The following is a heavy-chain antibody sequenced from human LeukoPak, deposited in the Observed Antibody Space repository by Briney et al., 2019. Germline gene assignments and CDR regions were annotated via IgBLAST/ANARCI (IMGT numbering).Heavy chain of an antibody. J-gene: IGHJ4*02. CDR2: ISSSSSYI. D-gene: IGHD6-13*01. Sequence: PGGSLRLSCAASGFTFSSYSMNWVRQAPGKGLEWVSSISSSSSYIYYADSVKGRFTISRDNAKNSLYLQMNSLRAEDTAVYYCARLAAAGNLNFDYWGQGTLVTVSS. V-gene: IGHV3-21*01. CDR3: ARLAAAGNLNFDY. CDR1: GFTFSSYS.